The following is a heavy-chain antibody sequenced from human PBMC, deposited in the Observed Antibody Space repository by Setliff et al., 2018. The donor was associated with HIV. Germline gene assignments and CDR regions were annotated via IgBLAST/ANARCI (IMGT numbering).Heavy chain of an antibody. V-gene: IGHV3-53*01. D-gene: IGHD3-10*02. Sequence: GGSLRLSCATSGFAFSDYDFHWFRQAPGKGLEWVSVIYSVGITYYTDSVKGRFTISRDNSNNTLYLQMNSLRAEDTAVYYCARVFGPFDYWGQGTLVTVSS. CDR2: IYSVGIT. CDR1: GFAFSDYD. CDR3: ARVFGPFDY. J-gene: IGHJ4*02.